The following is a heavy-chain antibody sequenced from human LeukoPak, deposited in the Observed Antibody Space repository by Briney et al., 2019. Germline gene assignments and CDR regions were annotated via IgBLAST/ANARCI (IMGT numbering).Heavy chain of an antibody. Sequence: ASVKVSCKASGYTFTGYYMHWVRQAPGQGLEWMGWINPNSGGTNYAQKFQGWVTMTRDTSISTAYMELSRLRSDDTAVYYCARDHCSGGSCYSYYHWGQGTLVTVSS. CDR1: GYTFTGYY. J-gene: IGHJ5*02. D-gene: IGHD2-15*01. V-gene: IGHV1-2*04. CDR3: ARDHCSGGSCYSYYH. CDR2: INPNSGGT.